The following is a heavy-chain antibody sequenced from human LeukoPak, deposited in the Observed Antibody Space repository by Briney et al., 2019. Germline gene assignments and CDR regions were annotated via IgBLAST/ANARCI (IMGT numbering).Heavy chain of an antibody. CDR2: IIPIFGTA. CDR1: GYTFTGYY. V-gene: IGHV1-69*13. CDR3: ARDRIVVVPAATYYYYYGMDV. J-gene: IGHJ6*02. D-gene: IGHD2-2*01. Sequence: GASVKVSCKASGYTFTGYYMHWVRQAPGQGLEWMGGIIPIFGTANYAQKFQGRVTITADESTSTAYMELSSLRSEDTAVYYCARDRIVVVPAATYYYYYGMDVWGQGTTVTVSS.